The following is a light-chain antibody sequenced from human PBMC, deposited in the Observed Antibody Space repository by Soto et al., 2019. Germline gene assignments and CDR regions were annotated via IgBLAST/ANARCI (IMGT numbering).Light chain of an antibody. J-gene: IGKJ1*01. CDR2: GAS. V-gene: IGKV3-20*01. CDR1: QSWSSSQ. CDR3: QQYGSSLWT. Sequence: DIGLTQSPGSLALYPGERDSLXCRASQSWSSSQSAWYQHKPGQAPRLLIYGASSRANGSPDRFSGSGSGTDFTPTISRLEPEDFAVYYGQQYGSSLWTFGQGTKVDIK.